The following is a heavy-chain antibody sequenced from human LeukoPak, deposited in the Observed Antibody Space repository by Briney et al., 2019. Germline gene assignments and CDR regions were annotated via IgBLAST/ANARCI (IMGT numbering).Heavy chain of an antibody. CDR1: GFTFSSYW. CDR3: ARVVSGLWPLYYYYGMDV. V-gene: IGHV3-7*03. J-gene: IGHJ6*02. Sequence: GGSLRLSCAASGFTFSSYWMSWVRQAPGKGLEWVASIKQDGSEKYYVDSVKGRFTISRDNAKNSLYLQMNSLRAEDTAVYYCARVVSGLWPLYYYYGMDVWGQGTTVTVSS. CDR2: IKQDGSEK. D-gene: IGHD3-16*01.